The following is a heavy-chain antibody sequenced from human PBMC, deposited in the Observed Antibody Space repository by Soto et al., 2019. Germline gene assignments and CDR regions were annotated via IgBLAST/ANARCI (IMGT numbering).Heavy chain of an antibody. CDR1: GFTFSSDW. D-gene: IGHD6-13*01. CDR3: ARSLAAAGPDDYFDY. Sequence: GGSLRLSCAASGFTFSSDWMHWVRQAPGKGLEWVSRINTDGSGTNYADTVKGRFTISRDNAKNMVYLQMNSLRAEDTAVYYCARSLAAAGPDDYFDYWGQGTLVTSPQ. J-gene: IGHJ4*02. CDR2: INTDGSGT. V-gene: IGHV3-74*01.